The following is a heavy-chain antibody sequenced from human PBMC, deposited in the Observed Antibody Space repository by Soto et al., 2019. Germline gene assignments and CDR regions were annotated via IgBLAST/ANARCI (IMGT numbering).Heavy chain of an antibody. CDR1: GFTFSSYS. D-gene: IGHD2-8*01. CDR3: ARGRDIVLMVYADYYYYYMDV. V-gene: IGHV3-21*01. CDR2: ISSSSSYI. Sequence: PGGSLRLSCAASGFTFSSYSMNWVRQAPGKGLEWVSSISSSSSYIYYADSVKGRFTISRDNAKNSLYLQMNSLRAEDTAVYYCARGRDIVLMVYADYYYYYMDVWVKGTTVTVSS. J-gene: IGHJ6*03.